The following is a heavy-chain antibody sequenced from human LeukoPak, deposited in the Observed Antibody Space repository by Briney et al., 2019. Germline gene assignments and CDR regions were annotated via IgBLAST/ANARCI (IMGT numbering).Heavy chain of an antibody. V-gene: IGHV3-11*04. Sequence: TGGSLTLSCAASGFTFSDYYMNGVRQAPGKGREGVSYISSRGGTIYHADSVKGRFTISRDNAKTSLYLELNRLRAEDTAVYYCARDRSSGWFTTMDVWGKGTTVTVSS. D-gene: IGHD6-19*01. CDR2: ISSRGGTI. CDR3: ARDRSSGWFTTMDV. CDR1: GFTFSDYY. J-gene: IGHJ6*03.